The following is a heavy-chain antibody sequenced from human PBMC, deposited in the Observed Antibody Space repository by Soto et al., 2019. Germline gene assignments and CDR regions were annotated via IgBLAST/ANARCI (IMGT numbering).Heavy chain of an antibody. J-gene: IGHJ4*02. CDR2: IGIYANT. CDR3: ARESEDLTSNFDY. CDR1: GFTFSSYD. V-gene: IGHV3-21*06. Sequence: GGSLRLSCAASGFTFSSYDINWVRQAPGKGLEWVSAIGIYANTYYAGSVKGRFTISRDNAKNSLYLEMNSLRAEDTAVYYCARESEDLTSNFDYWGQGTLVTVSS.